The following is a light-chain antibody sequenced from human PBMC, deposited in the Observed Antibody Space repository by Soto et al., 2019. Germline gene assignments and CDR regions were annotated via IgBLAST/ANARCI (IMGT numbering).Light chain of an antibody. Sequence: DIQMTQSPSTLSGSVGDRVTITCRASQTISSWLAWYQQKPGKDPKLLIYKESTLKSGVPSRFSGSGSGTEFTLTISSLQPDDFATYYCQHYNSYSEAFGQGTKV. CDR2: KES. V-gene: IGKV1-5*03. CDR3: QHYNSYSEA. J-gene: IGKJ1*01. CDR1: QTISSW.